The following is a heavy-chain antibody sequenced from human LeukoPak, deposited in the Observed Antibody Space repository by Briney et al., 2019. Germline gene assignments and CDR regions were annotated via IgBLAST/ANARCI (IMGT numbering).Heavy chain of an antibody. V-gene: IGHV1-18*01. CDR2: ISAYSGNT. J-gene: IGHJ4*02. Sequence: ASVKVSCKASGYTFTSYGISWVRQAPGQGLEWMGWISAYSGNTNYAQKFQGRVTITADESTSTAYMELSSLRSEDTAVYYCARSRGYQLPLDGYWGQGTLVTVSS. CDR1: GYTFTSYG. CDR3: ARSRGYQLPLDGY. D-gene: IGHD2-2*01.